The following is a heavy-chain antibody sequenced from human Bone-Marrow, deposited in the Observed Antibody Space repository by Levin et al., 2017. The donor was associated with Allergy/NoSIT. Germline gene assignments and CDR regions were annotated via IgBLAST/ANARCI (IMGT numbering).Heavy chain of an antibody. CDR3: ARSFGRYDFWGDYYTYKMDV. D-gene: IGHD3-3*01. CDR2: INPDSGVT. Sequence: GESLKISCKVSGYSLTDDYIHWVRQAPGQGLEWMGWINPDSGVTKYAQKFQGRVTLTRDTSISTVYMDLRLRPDDTAVYYCARSFGRYDFWGDYYTYKMDVWGQGTTVAISS. J-gene: IGHJ6*02. V-gene: IGHV1-2*02. CDR1: GYSLTDDY.